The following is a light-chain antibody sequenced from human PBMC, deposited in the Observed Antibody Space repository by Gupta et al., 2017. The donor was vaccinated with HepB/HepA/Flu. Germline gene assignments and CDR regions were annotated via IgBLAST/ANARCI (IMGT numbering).Light chain of an antibody. CDR3: SSYAGSNNPVV. CDR2: EVS. J-gene: IGLJ2*01. CDR1: SSDGGGYNY. V-gene: IGLV2-8*01. Sequence: QSALTQPPSASGSPGQSLTISCTGTSSDGGGYNYVSWYQQPPGKAPKLVIYEVSKRPSGVPDRFSGSKSGNTASLTVSGLQAEDEADYYCSSYAGSNNPVVFGGGTKLTVL.